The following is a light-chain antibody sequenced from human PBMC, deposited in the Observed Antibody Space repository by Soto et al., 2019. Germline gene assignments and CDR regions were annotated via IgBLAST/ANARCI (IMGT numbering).Light chain of an antibody. Sequence: QSVLTQPASVSGSPGQSTTISCTGTSSDIGGYNYVSWYQQLPGEAPKLIIYDVSDRPSGVSIRFSGSKSGNTASLTISGLQAEDEGDYYCSSFTSRHTYVFGTGTKLTVL. V-gene: IGLV2-14*01. CDR1: SSDIGGYNY. J-gene: IGLJ1*01. CDR3: SSFTSRHTYV. CDR2: DVS.